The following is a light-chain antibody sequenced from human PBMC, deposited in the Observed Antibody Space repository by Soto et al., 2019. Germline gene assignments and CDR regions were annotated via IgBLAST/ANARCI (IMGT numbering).Light chain of an antibody. CDR3: QPSYSTGPSI. CDR2: AAS. CDR1: QSISSW. J-gene: IGKJ5*01. Sequence: DIQMTQSPSSLSASVGDRVTITCRASQSISSWLSWYQQKPVKAPKLLIYAASSFQSGVRSRPGGSGYGTDFTLTLSSLQPEEFATSSCQPSYSTGPSIFGQGTLVEIK. V-gene: IGKV1-39*01.